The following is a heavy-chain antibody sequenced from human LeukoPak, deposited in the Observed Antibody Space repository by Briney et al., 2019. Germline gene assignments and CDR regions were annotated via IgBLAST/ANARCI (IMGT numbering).Heavy chain of an antibody. CDR2: ISPGGDRT. D-gene: IGHD2-21*02. CDR3: AKSVTADP. V-gene: IGHV3-23*01. J-gene: IGHJ5*02. CDR1: GYTFSTYA. Sequence: GGSLRLSCAASGYTFSTYAASWVRQAPGKGLEWVSAISPGGDRTYYADSVKGPFAISRDTSKNTLYLQMHSLRAENTAVYYCAKSVTADPWGQGTLVTVSS.